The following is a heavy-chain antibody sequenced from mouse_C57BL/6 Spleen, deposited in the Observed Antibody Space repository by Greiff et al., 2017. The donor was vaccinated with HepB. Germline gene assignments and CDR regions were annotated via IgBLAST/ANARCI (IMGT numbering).Heavy chain of an antibody. D-gene: IGHD2-3*01. J-gene: IGHJ4*01. Sequence: QVQLQQSGPELVKPGASVKISCKASGYAFSSSWMNWVKRRPGKGLEWIGRIYPGDGDTNYTRKFKGKATLTADKTSSTAYMHRISLTSANSAVYFCARSDIYDSDPRAMDYWGQGTSVTVSS. CDR3: ARSDIYDSDPRAMDY. CDR2: IYPGDGDT. CDR1: GYAFSSSW. V-gene: IGHV1-82*01.